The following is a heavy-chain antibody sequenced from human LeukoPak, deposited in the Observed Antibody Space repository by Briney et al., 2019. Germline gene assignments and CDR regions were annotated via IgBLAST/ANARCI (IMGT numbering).Heavy chain of an antibody. CDR3: ARLQPVQWPTPSDY. D-gene: IGHD6-19*01. CDR1: GYTFTSYD. CDR2: MNPNSGNT. V-gene: IGHV1-8*01. J-gene: IGHJ4*02. Sequence: ASVKVSCKASGYTFTSYDINWVRQATGQGLEWMGWMNPNSGNTGYAQKFQGRVTMTRNTSISTAYMELSSLRSEDTAVYYCARLQPVQWPTPSDYWGQGTLVTVSS.